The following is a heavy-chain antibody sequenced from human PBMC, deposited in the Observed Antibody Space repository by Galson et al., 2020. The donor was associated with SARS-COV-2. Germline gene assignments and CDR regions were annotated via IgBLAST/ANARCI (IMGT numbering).Heavy chain of an antibody. CDR3: ARDEAADFWSGYYAYFDY. V-gene: IGHV3-21*01. J-gene: IGHJ4*02. D-gene: IGHD3-3*01. Sequence: GESLKIYCAAPGFTFSSYTMTWVRQAPGTGLEWVSSLSSTGTYIYYADSVKGRFTISRDNARNSLYLQMNSLRAEDTAVYFCARDEAADFWSGYYAYFDYWGQGTLVTVSS. CDR1: GFTFSSYT. CDR2: LSSTGTYI.